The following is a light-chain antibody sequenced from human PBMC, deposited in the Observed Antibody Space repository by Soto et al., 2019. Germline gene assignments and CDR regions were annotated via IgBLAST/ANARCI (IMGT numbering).Light chain of an antibody. CDR2: DVS. CDR3: SSYTSSTGV. CDR1: RSNVGVYNY. Sequence: QSVLTQPPSVSGSPGQSITISCPGTRSNVGVYNYVSWYQQHPGKAPKLMIYDVSNRPSGVFNRFSGSKSGNTASLTISGLQAEDEADYYCSSYTSSTGVFGTGTKVTVL. J-gene: IGLJ1*01. V-gene: IGLV2-14*01.